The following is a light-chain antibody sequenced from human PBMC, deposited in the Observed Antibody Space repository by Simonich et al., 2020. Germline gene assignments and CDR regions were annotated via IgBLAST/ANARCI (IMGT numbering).Light chain of an antibody. CDR1: SSDVGGYNY. CDR2: DVS. J-gene: IGLJ3*02. CDR3: CSYEGSYNWV. Sequence: QSALTQPASVSGSPGQSITISCTGTSSDVGGYNYVSWYQQHPGKAPKLMIYDVSKRPSGVPDRFSGSKSGNTASLTISGLQAEDEADYYCCSYEGSYNWVFGGGTKLTVL. V-gene: IGLV2-11*01.